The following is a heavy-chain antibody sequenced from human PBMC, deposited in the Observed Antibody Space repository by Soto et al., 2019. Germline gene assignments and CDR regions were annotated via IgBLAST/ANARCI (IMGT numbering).Heavy chain of an antibody. CDR3: ARGYSSSWPWGYFDY. CDR1: GYTFTCKY. Sequence: ASVKVSCKASGYTFTCKYMHWARQAPGQGLEWMGIINPSGGSTSYAQKFQGRVTMTRDTSTSTVYMELSSLRSEDTAVYYCARGYSSSWPWGYFDYWGQGTLVTVSS. J-gene: IGHJ4*02. CDR2: INPSGGST. V-gene: IGHV1-46*03. D-gene: IGHD6-13*01.